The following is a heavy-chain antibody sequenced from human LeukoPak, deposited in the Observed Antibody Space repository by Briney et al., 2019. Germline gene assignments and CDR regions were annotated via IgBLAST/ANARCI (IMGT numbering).Heavy chain of an antibody. D-gene: IGHD3-3*01. V-gene: IGHV3-23*01. Sequence: GGSLRLSCAASGFTFSTYAMSWVRQAPGRGLEWVSAISGSGDGGSGGITYYADSVKGRFTISRDNSKNTLYLQMNSLRAEDTAVYYCAKVSDHTNDFWSGYPSTGPFDNWGQGTLVTVSS. J-gene: IGHJ5*02. CDR2: ISGSGDGGSGGIT. CDR1: GFTFSTYA. CDR3: AKVSDHTNDFWSGYPSTGPFDN.